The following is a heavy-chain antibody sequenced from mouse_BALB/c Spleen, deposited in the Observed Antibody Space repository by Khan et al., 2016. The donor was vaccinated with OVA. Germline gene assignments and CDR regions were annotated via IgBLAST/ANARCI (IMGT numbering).Heavy chain of an antibody. CDR3: ARSGTGSFLY. Sequence: QVQLQQSGAELARPGASVKLSCKASGYTFSDYYINWVKQRTGQGLEWIGEIYPGRGNTYYNEKFKGKATLTEDKSSSTAYMQFSSLTSEDSAVYFCARSGTGSFLYWGQGTLVTVSA. D-gene: IGHD4-1*01. V-gene: IGHV1-77*01. CDR1: GYTFSDYY. CDR2: IYPGRGNT. J-gene: IGHJ3*01.